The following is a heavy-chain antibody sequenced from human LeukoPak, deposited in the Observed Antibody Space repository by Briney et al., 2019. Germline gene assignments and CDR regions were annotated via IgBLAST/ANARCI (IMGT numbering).Heavy chain of an antibody. Sequence: GGSLRLSCAASGFTFSSYWMSWVRQAPGKGLEWVANIKQDGSEKYYVDSVKGRFTISRDNAKSSLYLQMNSLRAEDTAVYYCARESVEYQLIQPLGYEFFDYWGQGTLVTVSS. J-gene: IGHJ4*02. V-gene: IGHV3-7*01. CDR1: GFTFSSYW. CDR2: IKQDGSEK. CDR3: ARESVEYQLIQPLGYEFFDY. D-gene: IGHD2-2*01.